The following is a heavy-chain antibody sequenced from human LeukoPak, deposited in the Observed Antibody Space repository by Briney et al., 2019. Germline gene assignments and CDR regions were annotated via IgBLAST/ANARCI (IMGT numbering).Heavy chain of an antibody. CDR3: AKNLYDDSGYYPNDALDV. Sequence: GGSLRLSCATSGFKFSTYGMNWVRQAPGKGLEWMSIISNDERNTHYVDSVEGRFTISRDNSKNMLYLQMNSLRVEDTAIYYCAKNLYDDSGYYPNDALDVWGRGTMVIVSS. J-gene: IGHJ3*01. V-gene: IGHV3-30*18. D-gene: IGHD3-22*01. CDR2: ISNDERNT. CDR1: GFKFSTYG.